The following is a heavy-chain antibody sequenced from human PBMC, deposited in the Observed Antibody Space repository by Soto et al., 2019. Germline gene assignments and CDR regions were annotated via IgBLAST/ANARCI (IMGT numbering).Heavy chain of an antibody. D-gene: IGHD4-17*01. Sequence: QVQLVQSGAEVKKPGYSVKVSCKASGGTFSSYTISWVRQAPGQGLEWMGRIIPILGIANYAQKFQGRVTITADKSTSTAYMELSSLRSEDTAVYYCARDSDLGDYEYYYYYGMDVWGQGTTVTVSS. J-gene: IGHJ6*02. CDR1: GGTFSSYT. V-gene: IGHV1-69*08. CDR2: IIPILGIA. CDR3: ARDSDLGDYEYYYYYGMDV.